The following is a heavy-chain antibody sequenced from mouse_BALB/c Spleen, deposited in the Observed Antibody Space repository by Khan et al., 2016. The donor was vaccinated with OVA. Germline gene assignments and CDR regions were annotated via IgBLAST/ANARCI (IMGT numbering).Heavy chain of an antibody. V-gene: IGHV1-37*01. J-gene: IGHJ3*01. CDR3: VRSASYGDYVEAWFAY. D-gene: IGHD2-13*01. Sequence: VQLQQSGPELVKSGASMKMSCKASGYSFTGYTMNWVKQSHVKNLEWIGLINPYNGGTAYNQKFRGKATLTVDKSSNTAYMELLSLTSEDSAVYYCVRSASYGDYVEAWFAYWGQGTLVTVSA. CDR2: INPYNGGT. CDR1: GYSFTGYT.